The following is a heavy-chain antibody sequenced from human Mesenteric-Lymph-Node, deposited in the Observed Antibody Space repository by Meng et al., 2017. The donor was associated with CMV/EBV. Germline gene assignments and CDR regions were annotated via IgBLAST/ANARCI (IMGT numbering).Heavy chain of an antibody. Sequence: SVKVSCKASGGTFSTYPISWVRQAPGQGLEWMGGIIPILGITNYAQKFHGRVTITADKSTSTAYMELSSLRSEDTAVYYCARGNSDCSGSSCYNFWGQGTLVTVSS. V-gene: IGHV1-69*10. CDR3: ARGNSDCSGSSCYNF. J-gene: IGHJ4*02. CDR2: IIPILGIT. CDR1: GGTFSTYP. D-gene: IGHD2-2*02.